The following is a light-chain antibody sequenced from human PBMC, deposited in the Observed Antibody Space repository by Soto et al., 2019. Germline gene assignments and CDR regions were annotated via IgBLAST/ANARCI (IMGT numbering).Light chain of an antibody. CDR3: QQVKNYPRT. J-gene: IGKJ4*01. Sequence: DIRLTQSPPFLSASVGDRVTITCRASQAITNDLPWYQQKPGQAPQLLIYDESTLLSGVPSRFSGSKSGTRFTLTIDSLQPEDFATYYCQQVKNYPRTFGGGTKVEI. V-gene: IGKV1-9*01. CDR1: QAITND. CDR2: DES.